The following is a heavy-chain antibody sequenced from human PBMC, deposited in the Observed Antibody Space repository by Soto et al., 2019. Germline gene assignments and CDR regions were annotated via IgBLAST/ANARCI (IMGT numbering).Heavy chain of an antibody. CDR3: ARAGYSGYGLDY. J-gene: IGHJ4*02. D-gene: IGHD5-12*01. Sequence: GESLKISCQGSGYSFSNHWIAWVRQMPGKGLEWMGIIFPDDSETRNSPSFQGQVTLSADKSTSTAYLQWNSLKASDTAMYYCARAGYSGYGLDYWGQGSLVTVSS. CDR1: GYSFSNHW. CDR2: IFPDDSET. V-gene: IGHV5-51*01.